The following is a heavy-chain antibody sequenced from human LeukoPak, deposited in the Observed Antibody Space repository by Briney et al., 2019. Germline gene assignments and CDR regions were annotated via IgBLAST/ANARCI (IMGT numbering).Heavy chain of an antibody. D-gene: IGHD6-13*01. J-gene: IGHJ4*02. Sequence: PSETLSLTCTVPGGSISSHYWSWIRQSPGKGLEWIGYIYYSGSTNYNPSLKSRVTISVDTSKNQFSLKLSSVTAADTAVYYCARDLRYSSSWYGTAHFDYWGQGTLVTVSS. V-gene: IGHV4-59*11. CDR1: GGSISSHY. CDR2: IYYSGST. CDR3: ARDLRYSSSWYGTAHFDY.